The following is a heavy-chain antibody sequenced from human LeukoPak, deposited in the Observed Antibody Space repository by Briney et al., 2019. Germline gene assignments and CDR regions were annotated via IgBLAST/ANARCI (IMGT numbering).Heavy chain of an antibody. CDR2: IYSGGST. CDR3: AREKYSSSCIFDY. CDR1: GFTVSSNY. J-gene: IGHJ4*02. Sequence: GGSLRLSCAASGFTVSSNYMSWVRQAPGKGLEWVSVIYSGGSTYYADSVKGRFTISRHNSKNTLYLQMNSLRAEDTAVYYCAREKYSSSCIFDYWGQGTLVTVSS. V-gene: IGHV3-53*01. D-gene: IGHD6-13*01.